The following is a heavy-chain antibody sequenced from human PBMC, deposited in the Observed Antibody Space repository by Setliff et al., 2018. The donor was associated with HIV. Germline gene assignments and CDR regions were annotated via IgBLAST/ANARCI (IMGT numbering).Heavy chain of an antibody. Sequence: KPSETLSLTCTVSGDSTKGPWWWSWIRQSPGKGLEWTGNIHYSGSTNYNPSLKSRFTISVDTSKNQFSLKLSSATAADTAVYYCARRLQFLEFLHGVGGLDVWGQGTTVTVSS. CDR2: IHYSGST. J-gene: IGHJ6*02. CDR1: GDSTKGPW. CDR3: ARRLQFLEFLHGVGGLDV. D-gene: IGHD3-3*01. V-gene: IGHV4-59*08.